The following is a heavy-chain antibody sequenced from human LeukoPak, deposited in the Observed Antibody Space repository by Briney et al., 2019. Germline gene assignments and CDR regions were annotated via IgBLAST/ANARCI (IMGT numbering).Heavy chain of an antibody. CDR1: GFTFSSYA. V-gene: IGHV3-64*04. D-gene: IGHD6-13*01. Sequence: GGSLRLSCSASGFTFSSYAMHWVRQAPGKGLEYVSAISSNGGSTYYADSVKGRFTISRDNAKNSLYLQMNSLRAEDTAVYYCARGVSSSWARDWFDPWGQGTLVTVSS. CDR3: ARGVSSSWARDWFDP. CDR2: ISSNGGST. J-gene: IGHJ5*02.